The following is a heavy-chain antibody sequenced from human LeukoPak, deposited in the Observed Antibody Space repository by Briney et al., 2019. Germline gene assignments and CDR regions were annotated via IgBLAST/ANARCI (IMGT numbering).Heavy chain of an antibody. J-gene: IGHJ4*02. CDR3: ASSTVPAAIPYFDY. CDR2: IYYSGST. D-gene: IGHD2-2*02. CDR1: GGSISSGDYY. Sequence: SQTLSLTCTVSGGSISSGDYYWSWIRQPPGKGLEWIGYIYYSGSTYYNPSLKSRVTISVDTSKNQFSLKLSSVTPADTAVYYCASSTVPAAIPYFDYWGQGTLVTVSS. V-gene: IGHV4-30-4*08.